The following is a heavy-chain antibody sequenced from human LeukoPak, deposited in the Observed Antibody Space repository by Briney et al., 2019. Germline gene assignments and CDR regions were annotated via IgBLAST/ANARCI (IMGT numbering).Heavy chain of an antibody. CDR2: IYTSGST. D-gene: IGHD3-16*01. Sequence: SETLSLTCTVSGGSISSYYWSWIRQPAGEGLEWIGLIYTSGSTNYSPTLKSRVTMSVATSKNKFSRKLSSVTAADTAVYYCASMGDWNYFDYWGQGTLVTVSS. CDR1: GGSISSYY. V-gene: IGHV4-4*07. CDR3: ASMGDWNYFDY. J-gene: IGHJ4*02.